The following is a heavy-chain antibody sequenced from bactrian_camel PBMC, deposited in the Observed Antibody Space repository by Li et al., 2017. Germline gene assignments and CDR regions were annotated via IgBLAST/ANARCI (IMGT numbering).Heavy chain of an antibody. CDR3: ATTNRAAISLRVYDYKF. J-gene: IGHJ4*01. CDR2: ILSGSTT. CDR1: GFTHSVCT. V-gene: IGHV3S53*01. D-gene: IGHD2*01. Sequence: HVQLVESGGGSVQAGGSLSLSCAGSGFTHSVCTMGWYRQTPGKERVVVSTILSGSTTDYADSVKGRFTISRDDAKNTAYPQMNSLKPEDTAIYYCATTNRAAISLRVYDYKFWGRGTQVTVS.